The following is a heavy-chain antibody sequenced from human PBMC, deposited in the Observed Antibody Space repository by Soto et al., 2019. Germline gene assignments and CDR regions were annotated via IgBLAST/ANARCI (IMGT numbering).Heavy chain of an antibody. D-gene: IGHD3-10*01. J-gene: IGHJ6*02. V-gene: IGHV3-73*02. CDR3: TTLQVRGAEDYYYGMDV. Sequence: EVQLVETGGGLVQPGGSLKLSCAASGFTFSGSAMHWVRQASGKGLEWVGRIRSKANSYATAYAASVKGRFTISRDDSKNTAYVQMNSLKTEDTAVYYCTTLQVRGAEDYYYGMDVWGQGTTVTVSS. CDR1: GFTFSGSA. CDR2: IRSKANSYAT.